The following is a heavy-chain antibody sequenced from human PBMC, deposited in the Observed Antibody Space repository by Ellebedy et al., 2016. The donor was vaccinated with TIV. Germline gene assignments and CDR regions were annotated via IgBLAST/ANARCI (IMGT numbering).Heavy chain of an antibody. V-gene: IGHV5-10-1*01. CDR1: GYSFTTYW. J-gene: IGHJ4*02. D-gene: IGHD5-18*01. Sequence: GESLKISCTGSGYSFTTYWISCVRQMPGKGLEWIGRIVPSDSYLKYSPSFQGHVTISVDKSISTAYLQWSSLKASDTAMYYCARHMNTAMTNDHWGQGTLVTVSS. CDR3: ARHMNTAMTNDH. CDR2: IVPSDSYL.